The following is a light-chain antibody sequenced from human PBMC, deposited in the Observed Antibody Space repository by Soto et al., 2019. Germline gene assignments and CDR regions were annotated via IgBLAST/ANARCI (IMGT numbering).Light chain of an antibody. Sequence: DIQLTPSPSSLSASVGDRVTITCRASQGISSYLAWYQQKPGKAPKLLIYEASKLATGVTSRISGSGSGTEFTLTISSLQPDDFATYYCQQYTNYPWTFGQGTKVDIK. V-gene: IGKV1-9*01. J-gene: IGKJ1*01. CDR2: EAS. CDR3: QQYTNYPWT. CDR1: QGISSY.